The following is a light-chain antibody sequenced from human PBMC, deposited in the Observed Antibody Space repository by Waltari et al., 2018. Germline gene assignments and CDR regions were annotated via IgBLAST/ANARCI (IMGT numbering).Light chain of an antibody. J-gene: IGLJ3*02. Sequence: QLVLTQSPSASASLGASVKLTCTLSSGHSSNVIAWLQQQPEKGRRYLMKVNSDGSHSKGDEIPDRCSCSSSGAERYLTISSLQSEDEADYYCQTGGHGTWVFGGGTKLTVL. CDR1: SGHSSNV. CDR3: QTGGHGTWV. V-gene: IGLV4-69*01. CDR2: VNSDGSH.